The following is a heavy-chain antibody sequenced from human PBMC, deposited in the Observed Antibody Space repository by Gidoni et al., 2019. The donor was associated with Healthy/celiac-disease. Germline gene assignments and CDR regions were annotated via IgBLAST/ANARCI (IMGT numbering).Heavy chain of an antibody. CDR1: GYTFTSYG. CDR2: ISAYNGNP. J-gene: IGHJ6*02. Sequence: QVQLVQSGAEVKKPGASVKVSCKASGYTFTSYGISWVRQAPGPGLEWMGWISAYNGNPNYAQKLQGRVTMTTDTSTSTAYMELRSLRSDDTAVYYSARAQDHYYYYGMDVWGQGTTVTVSS. CDR3: ARAQDHYYYYGMDV. V-gene: IGHV1-18*01.